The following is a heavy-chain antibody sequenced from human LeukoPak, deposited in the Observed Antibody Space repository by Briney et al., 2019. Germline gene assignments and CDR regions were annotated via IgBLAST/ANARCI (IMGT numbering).Heavy chain of an antibody. CDR2: IYTRGST. D-gene: IGHD3-22*01. CDR3: ARGGYYYDRSGYLDY. Sequence: SETLSLTCTVSGGSISSYYWSWIRQPPGKGLEWIGYIYTRGSTNYNPSLKSRVTISVDTSKTQFSLKLSSVTAADTAVYYCARGGYYYDRSGYLDYWGQGTLVTVSS. J-gene: IGHJ4*02. V-gene: IGHV4-4*09. CDR1: GGSISSYY.